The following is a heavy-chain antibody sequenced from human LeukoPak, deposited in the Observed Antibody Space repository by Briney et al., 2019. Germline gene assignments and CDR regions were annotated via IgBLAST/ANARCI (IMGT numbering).Heavy chain of an antibody. CDR2: ISYDGSNK. CDR3: VKGHYYDTYGQYSYAEY. J-gene: IGHJ4*02. D-gene: IGHD3-16*01. V-gene: IGHV3-30*18. Sequence: GGSLRLSCAASGFTFTSYAMHWVRQTPDKGLEWVAVISYDGSNKFYGDSVKGRFTISRDNSKNTLDLQMNSLRPEDTAVYYCVKGHYYDTYGQYSYAEYWGQGALVTVSS. CDR1: GFTFTSYA.